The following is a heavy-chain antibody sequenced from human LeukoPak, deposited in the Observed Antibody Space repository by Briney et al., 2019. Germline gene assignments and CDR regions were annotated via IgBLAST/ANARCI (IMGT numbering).Heavy chain of an antibody. CDR1: GGSISSGSYY. J-gene: IGHJ4*02. CDR2: IYTSGST. V-gene: IGHV4-61*02. Sequence: PSQTLSLTCTVSGGSISSGSYYWSWIRQPAGKGLEWIGRIYTSGSTDYNPSLKSRVTMSVDTSKNQFSLRLTSVTAADTAVYYCARGPPPDFDCWGQGTLVTVSS. CDR3: ARGPPPDFDC.